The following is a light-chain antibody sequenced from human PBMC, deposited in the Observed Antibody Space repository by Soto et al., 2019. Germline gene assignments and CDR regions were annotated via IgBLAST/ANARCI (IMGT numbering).Light chain of an antibody. CDR1: QSVSRY. Sequence: EIVLTQSPATLSLSPGARATLSCRASQSVSRYLAWYQQKPGQAPRLLIYDASNRATGIPARVSGSGSGTDVPLTISSLEPEDFAVYYCQQRSNWPLITGGQGTRREIK. CDR3: QQRSNWPLIT. J-gene: IGKJ5*01. V-gene: IGKV3-11*01. CDR2: DAS.